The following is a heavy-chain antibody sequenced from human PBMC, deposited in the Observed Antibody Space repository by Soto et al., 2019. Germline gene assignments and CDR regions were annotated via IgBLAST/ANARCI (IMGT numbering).Heavy chain of an antibody. CDR2: IYYSGST. D-gene: IGHD2-2*02. Sequence: SETLSLTCTVSGGSISSGGYYWSWIRQHPGKGLEWIGYIYYSGSTYYNPSLKSRATISVDTPKNQFSLKLSSVTAADTAVYYCARDLGYCSSTSCYTGSWFDPWGQGTLVTVSS. V-gene: IGHV4-31*03. CDR1: GGSISSGGYY. J-gene: IGHJ5*02. CDR3: ARDLGYCSSTSCYTGSWFDP.